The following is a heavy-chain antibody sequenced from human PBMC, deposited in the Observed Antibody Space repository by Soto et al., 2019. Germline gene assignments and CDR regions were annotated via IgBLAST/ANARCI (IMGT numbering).Heavy chain of an antibody. J-gene: IGHJ4*02. CDR2: IYYSGST. CDR1: GASISSTRYY. V-gene: IGHV4-39*01. Sequence: SETLSLTCTVSGASISSTRYYWGWIRQPPGQGLEWIGSIYYSGSTYYNPSLKSRVTISVDTSKNQFSLKLSSVTAADTAVYYCARVPDYWGQGTLVTVSS. CDR3: ARVPDY.